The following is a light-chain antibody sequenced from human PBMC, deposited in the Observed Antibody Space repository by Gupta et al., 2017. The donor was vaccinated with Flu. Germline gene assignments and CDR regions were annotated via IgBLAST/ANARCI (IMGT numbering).Light chain of an antibody. J-gene: IGLJ3*02. CDR2: ENN. CDR1: SSNIGNNY. CDR3: GTWDSSLSAWV. Sequence: NVPITCLGSSSNIGNNYVSWYQHLPGTAPKLLIYENNKRPSGIPDRFSGSKSGTSATLGITGLQTGDEADYYCGTWDSSLSAWVFGGGTKLTVL. V-gene: IGLV1-51*02.